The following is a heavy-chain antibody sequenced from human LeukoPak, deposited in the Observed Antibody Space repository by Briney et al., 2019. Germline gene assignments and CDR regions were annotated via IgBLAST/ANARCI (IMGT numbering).Heavy chain of an antibody. CDR3: AREGGYCSGGSCYDYYAMDV. D-gene: IGHD2-15*01. CDR2: IVGSGGNS. J-gene: IGHJ6*02. CDR1: GFTFSSYA. Sequence: GGSLRLSCAASGFTFSSYAMSWVRQAPGEGLEWVSAIVGSGGNSFHAASVKGRFTISRDNAKNSLYLQMNSLRAEDTAVYCCAREGGYCSGGSCYDYYAMDVWGQGTTVTVSS. V-gene: IGHV3-23*01.